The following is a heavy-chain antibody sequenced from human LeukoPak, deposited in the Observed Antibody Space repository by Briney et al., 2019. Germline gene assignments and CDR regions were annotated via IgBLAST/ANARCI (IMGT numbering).Heavy chain of an antibody. Sequence: PSETLSLTCTVSGGSISSHYWSWVRQPPGKGLEWIGYIYYSGTTNYNPSLKSRVTISVDTSKNQVSLKLNSVTAADTAVYYCAGGGGSITIFGFQHWGQGTLVTVSS. CDR3: AGGGGSITIFGFQH. V-gene: IGHV4-59*11. D-gene: IGHD3-9*01. J-gene: IGHJ1*01. CDR1: GGSISSHY. CDR2: IYYSGTT.